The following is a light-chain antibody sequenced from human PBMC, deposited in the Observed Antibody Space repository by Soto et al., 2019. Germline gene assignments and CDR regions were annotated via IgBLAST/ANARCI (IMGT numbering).Light chain of an antibody. J-gene: IGKJ1*01. CDR1: QSMRSW. CDR3: QQHNYRRT. V-gene: IGKV1-5*01. Sequence: DIQMTHSPSTLSASVGDRVTITCQASQSMRSWLAWYQQKPGKAPKLLIYDASELGSGVPSRFSGSGSGTEFTLTISSLQPDDFGTYYCQQHNYRRTFGQGTKVDIK. CDR2: DAS.